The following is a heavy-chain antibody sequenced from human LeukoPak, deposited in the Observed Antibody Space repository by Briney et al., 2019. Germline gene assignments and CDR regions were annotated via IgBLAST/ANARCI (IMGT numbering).Heavy chain of an antibody. CDR1: GYAFDTFG. D-gene: IGHD1-1*01. J-gene: IGHJ6*02. Sequence: ASVKVSCKTSGYAFDTFGISWVRQATGQGLEWMGWMNPNSGNTGYAQKFQGRVTMTRNTSISTAYMELSSLRSEDTAVYYCAREGTNYYYGMDVWGQGTTVTVSS. V-gene: IGHV1-8*02. CDR2: MNPNSGNT. CDR3: AREGTNYYYGMDV.